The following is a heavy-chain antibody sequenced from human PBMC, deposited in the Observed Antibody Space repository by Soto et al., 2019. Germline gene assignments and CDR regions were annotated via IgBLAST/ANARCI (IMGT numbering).Heavy chain of an antibody. CDR3: ARRGYSYGYFDP. CDR1: GGSISSYY. D-gene: IGHD5-18*01. Sequence: SETLSLTCTVSGGSISSYYWSWIRQPPGMGLEWIGYIYHSASTKYSPSLKSRVTTSVDTSKNQFSLRLNSVTAADTAVYYCARRGYSYGYFDPWGQGTLVTVSS. CDR2: IYHSAST. V-gene: IGHV4-59*08. J-gene: IGHJ5*02.